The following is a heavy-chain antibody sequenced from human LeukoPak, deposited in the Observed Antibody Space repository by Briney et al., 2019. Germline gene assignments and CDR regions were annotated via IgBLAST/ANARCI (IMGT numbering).Heavy chain of an antibody. CDR3: ARGAAGGDCDY. J-gene: IGHJ4*02. Sequence: TGGSLRLSCAASGFSFSTYEMDWVRQAPGKELEWVSYISSRGSSIYYADSVKGRFTISRDNAKNSLYLQMSSLRVEDTAVYYCARGAAGGDCDYWGQGTLVTVSS. CDR2: ISSRGSSI. D-gene: IGHD3-16*01. CDR1: GFSFSTYE. V-gene: IGHV3-48*03.